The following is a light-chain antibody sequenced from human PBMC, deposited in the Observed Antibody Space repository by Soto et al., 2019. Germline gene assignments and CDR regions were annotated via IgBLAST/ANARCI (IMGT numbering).Light chain of an antibody. CDR3: QEYNSAPLT. Sequence: DIQMTQSPSSLSASVGDRVTITCRASQDISNYLAWYQQKPGRVPKLLIYAASTLQSGVPSRFGGGGSGTDFTLTISSLQPEDVATYYRQEYNSAPLTFGGGTKVDIK. J-gene: IGKJ4*01. V-gene: IGKV1-27*01. CDR1: QDISNY. CDR2: AAS.